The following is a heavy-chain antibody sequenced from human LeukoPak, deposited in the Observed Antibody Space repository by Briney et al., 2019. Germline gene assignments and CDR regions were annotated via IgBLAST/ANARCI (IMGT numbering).Heavy chain of an antibody. V-gene: IGHV1-2*06. J-gene: IGHJ4*02. CDR3: ASRAASVTLGY. CDR2: MNPSSGVT. CDR1: GYTFSGYQ. D-gene: IGHD2-15*01. Sequence: VASVKVSCKASGYTFSGYQVHWLRQAPGQGLEWMGRMNPSSGVTNYAHKFQGRVTMTRDTSINTAYLDLSALKSDDTAVYYCASRAASVTLGYWGQGTLVTVSS.